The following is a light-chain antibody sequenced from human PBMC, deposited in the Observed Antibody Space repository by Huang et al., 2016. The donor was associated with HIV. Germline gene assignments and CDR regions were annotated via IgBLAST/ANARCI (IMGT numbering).Light chain of an antibody. CDR2: AAS. Sequence: IQLTQSPSSLSASVGDRVTITCRASQGISSYLAWYQQRPGKAPKLLIYAASTLQSGVPSRVSGSGSGTDFTLTISTLQPEDFATYYCQHLDSYPLTFGGGTKVEIK. V-gene: IGKV1-9*01. CDR3: QHLDSYPLT. CDR1: QGISSY. J-gene: IGKJ4*01.